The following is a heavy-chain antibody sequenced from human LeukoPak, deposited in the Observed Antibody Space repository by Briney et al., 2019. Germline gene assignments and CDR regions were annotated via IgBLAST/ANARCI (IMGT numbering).Heavy chain of an antibody. CDR2: IIPIFGTA. D-gene: IGHD5-18*01. CDR1: GGTFSIYA. J-gene: IGHJ4*02. CDR3: ARDRGWAGYSYGFYY. V-gene: IGHV1-69*13. Sequence: GASVNVSCKASGGTFSIYAISWVRQPPGQGLEWMGGIIPIFGTANYAQKFQGRVTITADESTSTAYMELSSLRSEDTAVYYCARDRGWAGYSYGFYYWGQGTLVTVSS.